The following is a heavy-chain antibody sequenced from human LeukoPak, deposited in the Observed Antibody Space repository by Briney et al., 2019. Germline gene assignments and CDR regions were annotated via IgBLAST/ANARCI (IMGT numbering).Heavy chain of an antibody. D-gene: IGHD3-22*01. CDR1: GGTFSSYA. J-gene: IGHJ4*02. Sequence: ASVTVSCKASGGTFSSYAISWVRQAPGQGLEWMGWINPNSGGTNYAQKFQGWVTMTRDTSISTAYMELSRLRSDDTAVYYCAREKLDSSGYYPRREFDYWGQGTLVTVSS. CDR2: INPNSGGT. CDR3: AREKLDSSGYYPRREFDY. V-gene: IGHV1-2*04.